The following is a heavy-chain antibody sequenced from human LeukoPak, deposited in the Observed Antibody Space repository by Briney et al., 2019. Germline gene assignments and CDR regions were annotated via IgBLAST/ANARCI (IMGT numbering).Heavy chain of an antibody. CDR3: AREGTSTMPGIAAAGKSLGLVSNYDL. J-gene: IGHJ4*02. D-gene: IGHD6-13*01. V-gene: IGHV3-30-3*01. CDR1: GFTFSSYA. CDR2: ISYDGSNK. Sequence: GRSLRLSCAASGFTFSSYAMHWVRQAPGKGLEWVAVISYDGSNKYYADSVKGRFTISRDNSKNTLYLQMNSLRAEDTAVYYCAREGTSTMPGIAAAGKSLGLVSNYDLWGQGTLVTVSS.